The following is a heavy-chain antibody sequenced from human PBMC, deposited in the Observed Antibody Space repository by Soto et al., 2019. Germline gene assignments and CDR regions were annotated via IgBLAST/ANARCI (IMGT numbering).Heavy chain of an antibody. CDR1: GFTFSSYE. J-gene: IGHJ3*02. D-gene: IGHD3-3*01. Sequence: GGSLRLSCAASGFTFSSYEMNWVHQAPGKGLEWVSYISSSGSTIYYADSVKGRFTISRDNAKNSLYLQMNSLRAEDTAVYYCARDHYDFWSGTLNAFDIWGQGTMVTVSS. V-gene: IGHV3-48*03. CDR3: ARDHYDFWSGTLNAFDI. CDR2: ISSSGSTI.